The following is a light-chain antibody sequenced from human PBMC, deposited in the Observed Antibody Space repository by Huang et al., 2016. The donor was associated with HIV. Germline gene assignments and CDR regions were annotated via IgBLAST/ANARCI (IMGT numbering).Light chain of an antibody. CDR2: AAS. J-gene: IGKJ5*01. V-gene: IGKV1-13*02. Sequence: AVQLTQSPSSLSASVGDTVIISCRASQDIGTSLAWYQQRTGRAPKLLISAASALHTGVPSRFSGDSAGTYFTLFITNLQPEDFATYYCQQLHTYPITFGQGTRLDMK. CDR3: QQLHTYPIT. CDR1: QDIGTS.